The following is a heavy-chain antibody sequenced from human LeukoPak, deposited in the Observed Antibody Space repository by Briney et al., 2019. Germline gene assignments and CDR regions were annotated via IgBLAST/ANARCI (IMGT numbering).Heavy chain of an antibody. Sequence: GGSLRLSCAASGFTVSSNYMSLVRQAPGKGLEWVSVIYSGGSTYYADSVKGRFTISRDNSKNTLYLQMNSLRAEDTALYYCAKDNSYDSSGEIDYWGQGTLVTVSS. CDR1: GFTVSSNY. D-gene: IGHD3-22*01. CDR2: IYSGGST. J-gene: IGHJ4*02. CDR3: AKDNSYDSSGEIDY. V-gene: IGHV3-53*05.